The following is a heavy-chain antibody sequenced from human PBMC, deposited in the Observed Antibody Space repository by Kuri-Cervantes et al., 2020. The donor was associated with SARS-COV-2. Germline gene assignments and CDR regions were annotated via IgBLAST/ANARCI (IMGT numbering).Heavy chain of an antibody. D-gene: IGHD6-6*01. CDR2: ISGSGGST. CDR3: ASSVIAAIDY. J-gene: IGHJ4*02. Sequence: GESLKISCAASGFTFSSYAMSWVRQAPGKGLEWVSAISGSGGSTYYADSVKGRFTISRDNSKKSLYLQMNSLIAEDTAVYYCASSVIAAIDYWGQGTLVTVSS. CDR1: GFTFSSYA. V-gene: IGHV3-23*01.